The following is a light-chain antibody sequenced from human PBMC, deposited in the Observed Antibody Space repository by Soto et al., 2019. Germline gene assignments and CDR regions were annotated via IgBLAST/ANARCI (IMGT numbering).Light chain of an antibody. CDR1: SSDVGGYNY. CDR2: DVS. Sequence: QSALTQPASVSGSPGQSITISCTGTSSDVGGYNYVSWYQQHPGKAPKLMIYDVSIRPSGVSDRFSGSKSGNTASLTISGLQTEDEAYYHCSSYTSSTAVIFGGGTKVTV. V-gene: IGLV2-14*01. CDR3: SSYTSSTAVI. J-gene: IGLJ2*01.